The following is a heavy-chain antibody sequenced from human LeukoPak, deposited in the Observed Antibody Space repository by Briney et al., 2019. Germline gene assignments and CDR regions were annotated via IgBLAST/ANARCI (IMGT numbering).Heavy chain of an antibody. J-gene: IGHJ4*02. CDR2: IYYSGST. CDR1: GGSTSSYY. Sequence: SETLSLTCTVSGGSTSSYYWSWLRQPPGQGLEWIGYIYYSGSTNYNPSLKSRVTISVDTSKNQFSLKLSSVTAADTAVYYCARRSAGWETPFDYWGQGTLVTVSS. D-gene: IGHD1-26*01. V-gene: IGHV4-59*08. CDR3: ARRSAGWETPFDY.